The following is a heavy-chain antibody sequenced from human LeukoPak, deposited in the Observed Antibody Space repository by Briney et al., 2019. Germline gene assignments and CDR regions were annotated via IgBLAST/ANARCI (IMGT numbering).Heavy chain of an antibody. CDR1: GGSISSGSYY. V-gene: IGHV4-61*02. D-gene: IGHD3-9*01. Sequence: SQTLSLTCTVSGGSISSGSYYWSWIRQPAGKGLEWIGRIYTSGSTNYNPSLKSRVTISVDTSKNQFSLKLSSVTAADTAVYYCATHLTGTNQGGVDYWGQGTLVTVSS. J-gene: IGHJ4*02. CDR2: IYTSGST. CDR3: ATHLTGTNQGGVDY.